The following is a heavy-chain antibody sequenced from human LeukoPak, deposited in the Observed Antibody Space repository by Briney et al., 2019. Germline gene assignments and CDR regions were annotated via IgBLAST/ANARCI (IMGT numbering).Heavy chain of an antibody. Sequence: PGGSLRLSCAASGFTFSSYAMNWVRQAPGKGLEWVSAISGGGESTYYADSVKGRFTISRDNSKNTLYLQMNSLRAEDTAVYYCASGGSSGWSYWGLGTLVTVSS. CDR2: ISGGGEST. CDR3: ASGGSSGWSY. CDR1: GFTFSSYA. J-gene: IGHJ4*02. V-gene: IGHV3-23*01. D-gene: IGHD6-19*01.